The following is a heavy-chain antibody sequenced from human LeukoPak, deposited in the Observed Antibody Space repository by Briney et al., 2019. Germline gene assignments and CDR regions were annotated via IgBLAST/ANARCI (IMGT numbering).Heavy chain of an antibody. V-gene: IGHV1-24*01. D-gene: IGHD3-22*01. Sequence: GASVTVSCKVSGYTLTELSMHWVRQAPGKGLEWMGGFDPEDGETIYAQKFQGRVTMTEDTSTDTAYMELSSLRSEDTAVYYCATVDSSGYYFYYFDYWGQGTLVTVSS. CDR2: FDPEDGET. CDR3: ATVDSSGYYFYYFDY. CDR1: GYTLTELS. J-gene: IGHJ4*02.